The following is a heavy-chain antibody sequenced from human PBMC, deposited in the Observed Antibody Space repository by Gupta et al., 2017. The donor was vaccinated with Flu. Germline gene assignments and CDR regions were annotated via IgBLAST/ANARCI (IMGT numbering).Heavy chain of an antibody. CDR2: ISSSISYV. V-gene: IGHV3-21*01. D-gene: IGHD1-1*01. CDR3: SRSWKPDGYLDY. Sequence: LPAPGKGFDWCSSISSSISYVYYTDSGKIRFTISRDNDKNSLYLKMNSRRAEDTAVYYCSRSWKPDGYLDYWGQGILVTVSS. J-gene: IGHJ4*02.